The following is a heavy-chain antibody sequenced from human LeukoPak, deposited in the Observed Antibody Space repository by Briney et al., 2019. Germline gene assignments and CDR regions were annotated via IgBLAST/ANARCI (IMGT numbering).Heavy chain of an antibody. D-gene: IGHD6-6*01. Sequence: PSETLSLTCTLFGGSISSSSHHWGWIRQPPGKGLEWIGSIYYSGTTYYNPSLRSRVTISVDTSKNQFSLNLSPVTAADTAVYYCARESSSSPDYWGQGTLVTVYS. CDR2: IYYSGTT. J-gene: IGHJ4*02. V-gene: IGHV4-39*02. CDR1: GGSISSSSHH. CDR3: ARESSSSPDY.